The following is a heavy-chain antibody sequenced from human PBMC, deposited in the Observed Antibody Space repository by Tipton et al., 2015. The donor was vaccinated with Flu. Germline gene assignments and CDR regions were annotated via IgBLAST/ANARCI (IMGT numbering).Heavy chain of an antibody. Sequence: TLSLTCTVSGGSMSDFFWTWIRQPAGKGLEWIGRKYASGGTMYNASLKSRVTMSIDTPKNEFSLKLTSVTAADTAVYYCARGSGSATGLTFFLWGQGTLVTVSS. CDR2: KYASGGT. V-gene: IGHV4-4*07. D-gene: IGHD3-10*01. CDR3: ARGSGSATGLTFFL. CDR1: GGSMSDFF. J-gene: IGHJ4*02.